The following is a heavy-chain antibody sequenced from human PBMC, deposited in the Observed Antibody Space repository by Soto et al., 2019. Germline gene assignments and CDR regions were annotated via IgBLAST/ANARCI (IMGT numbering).Heavy chain of an antibody. CDR2: ISGYNGNT. CDR3: ARDVPWYSRSWDRRSSYYGLEV. CDR1: GYSFTNFG. D-gene: IGHD6-13*01. V-gene: IGHV1-18*01. J-gene: IGHJ6*02. Sequence: ASVKVSCKASGYSFTNFGISWVRQAPGQGLEWIGWISGYNGNTNYAQKFQGRVAMTTDTSTSTANMELRSLRSDDTAVYYCARDVPWYSRSWDRRSSYYGLEVSGQGTTVTVSS.